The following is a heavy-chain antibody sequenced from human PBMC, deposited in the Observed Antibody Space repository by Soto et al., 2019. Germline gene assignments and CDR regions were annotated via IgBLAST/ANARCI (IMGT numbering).Heavy chain of an antibody. D-gene: IGHD1-7*01. Sequence: LRLSCAASGFTFSSYSMNWVRQAPGKGLEWVSSISSSSSYIYYADSVKGRFTISRDNAKNSLYLQMNSLRAEDTAVYYCARYPLELELYGMDVWGQGTTVTVSS. V-gene: IGHV3-21*01. CDR1: GFTFSSYS. CDR2: ISSSSSYI. CDR3: ARYPLELELYGMDV. J-gene: IGHJ6*02.